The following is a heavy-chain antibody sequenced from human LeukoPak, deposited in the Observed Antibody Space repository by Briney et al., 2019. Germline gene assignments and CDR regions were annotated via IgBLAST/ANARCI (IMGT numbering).Heavy chain of an antibody. Sequence: GGSLRLSCAASGFTFSSYGIDWVRQAPGKGLEWVAFIRYDGTNKFYVDSVKGRFTISRDNSKNTLYLQMNSLGAEDTAVYYCVRDGGGTTPYDCWGQGTLVTVSS. CDR3: VRDGGGTTPYDC. D-gene: IGHD1-7*01. CDR1: GFTFSSYG. CDR2: IRYDGTNK. V-gene: IGHV3-30*02. J-gene: IGHJ4*02.